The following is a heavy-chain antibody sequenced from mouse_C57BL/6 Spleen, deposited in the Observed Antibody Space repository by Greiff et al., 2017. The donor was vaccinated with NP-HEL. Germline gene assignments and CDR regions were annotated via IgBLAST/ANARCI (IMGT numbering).Heavy chain of an antibody. CDR2: IDPEDGET. J-gene: IGHJ2*01. Sequence: VQLQQSGAELVKPGASVKLSCTASGFNIKDYYMHWVKQRTEQGLEWIGRIDPEDGETKYAQKFQGKATITVDTSSNTAYLQLSSLTSEDAAVYYCATRLIYDGPPCFAYWGQGTPLTVSS. CDR3: ATRLIYDGPPCFAY. CDR1: GFNIKDYY. D-gene: IGHD2-3*01. V-gene: IGHV14-2*01.